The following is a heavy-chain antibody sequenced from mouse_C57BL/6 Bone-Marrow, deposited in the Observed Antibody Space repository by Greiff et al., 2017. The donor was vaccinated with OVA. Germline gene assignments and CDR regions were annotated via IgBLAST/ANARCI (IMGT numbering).Heavy chain of an antibody. D-gene: IGHD1-1*01. CDR1: GYTFTSYW. CDR3: TFYGSSRNYFDY. Sequence: QVQLKQPGAELVKPGASVKLSCKASGYTFTSYWMHWVKQRPGQGLEWIGMIHPNSGSTNYNEKFKSKATLTVDKSSSTAYMQLSSLTSEDSAVYYCTFYGSSRNYFDYWGQGTTLTVSS. V-gene: IGHV1-64*01. J-gene: IGHJ2*01. CDR2: IHPNSGST.